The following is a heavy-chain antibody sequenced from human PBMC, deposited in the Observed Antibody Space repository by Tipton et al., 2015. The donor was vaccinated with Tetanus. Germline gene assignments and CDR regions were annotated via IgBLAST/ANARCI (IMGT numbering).Heavy chain of an antibody. J-gene: IGHJ4*02. D-gene: IGHD1-26*01. CDR1: GGSFSGYL. CDR3: ARGLPREPFYFDY. Sequence: KPSETLSLTCAVSGGSFSGYLWSWIRQSPGKGLEWIGEINQSGSTIYNPSLKSRVTIAVDTFKRQFSMTLTSATAADTAVYYCARGLPREPFYFDYWGQGKQVIVSS. CDR2: INQSGST. V-gene: IGHV4-34*01.